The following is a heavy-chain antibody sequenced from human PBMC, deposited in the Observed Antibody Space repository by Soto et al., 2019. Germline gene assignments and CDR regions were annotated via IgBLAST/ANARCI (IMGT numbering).Heavy chain of an antibody. CDR3: AKDSWYFDL. V-gene: IGHV3-74*01. J-gene: IGHJ4*02. CDR1: GFVFTNFW. CDR2: IDTSGHST. Sequence: PGGSLRLSCEASGFVFTNFWMHWVRHFPGKGLVWVARIDTSGHSTNYAESVKGRFTISRDNAKNTVSLQMNSLRVEDTGVYYCAKDSWYFDLWSQGSQVTVSS. D-gene: IGHD6-13*01.